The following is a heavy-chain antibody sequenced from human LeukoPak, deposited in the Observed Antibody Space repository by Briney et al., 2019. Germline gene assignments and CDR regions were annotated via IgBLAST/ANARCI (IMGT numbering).Heavy chain of an antibody. V-gene: IGHV3-21*01. D-gene: IGHD2-2*02. Sequence: GRSLRLSCAASGFTFSSHSMNWVRQAPGKGLEWVSSISSSSSYIYYADPVKGRFTISRDNAKNSLYLQMNSLRAEDTAVYYCAREQAYCSSTSCYTDYYYYGMDVWGQGTTVTVSS. CDR1: GFTFSSHS. CDR2: ISSSSSYI. CDR3: AREQAYCSSTSCYTDYYYYGMDV. J-gene: IGHJ6*02.